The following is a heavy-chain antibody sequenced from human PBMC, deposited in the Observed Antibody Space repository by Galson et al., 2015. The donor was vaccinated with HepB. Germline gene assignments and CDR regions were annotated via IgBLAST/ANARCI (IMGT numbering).Heavy chain of an antibody. CDR3: AKDQEPYDYVWGTYPGN. V-gene: IGHV3-30*18. CDR2: ISYDGSNK. D-gene: IGHD3-16*01. CDR1: GFTFSSYG. Sequence: SLRLSCAASGFTFSSYGMHWVRQAPGKGLEWVAHISYDGSNKYYADSVKGRVTISRDDSKNTLYLQMNSLRAEDTAVYYCAKDQEPYDYVWGTYPGNWGQGTLVTASS. J-gene: IGHJ4*02.